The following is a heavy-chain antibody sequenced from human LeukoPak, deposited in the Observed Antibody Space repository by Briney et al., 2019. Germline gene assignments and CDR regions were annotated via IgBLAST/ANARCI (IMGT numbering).Heavy chain of an antibody. Sequence: ASVKVSCKASGYTFTSYYMHWVRQAPGQGLEWMGIINPSGGSTSYTQKFQGRVTMTRDTSTSTVYMELSSLRSEDTAVYYCAREGVAGTFDYWGQGTLVTVSS. V-gene: IGHV1-46*01. CDR3: AREGVAGTFDY. J-gene: IGHJ4*02. CDR2: INPSGGST. CDR1: GYTFTSYY. D-gene: IGHD6-19*01.